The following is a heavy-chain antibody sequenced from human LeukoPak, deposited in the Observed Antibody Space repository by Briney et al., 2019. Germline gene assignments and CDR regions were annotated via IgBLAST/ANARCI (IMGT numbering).Heavy chain of an antibody. CDR2: VYSGSTT. V-gene: IGHV3-53*01. J-gene: IGHJ5*02. CDR3: ARVKVAVAGIGWFDP. Sequence: GGSLRLSCVASGFTVRSNYMSWVRQAPGRGLEWVSVVYSGSTTYYAVSVKGRFTISRDNSKNTLYLQMNSLRAEDTAVYYCARVKVAVAGIGWFDPWGQGSLVTVSS. CDR1: GFTVRSNY. D-gene: IGHD6-13*01.